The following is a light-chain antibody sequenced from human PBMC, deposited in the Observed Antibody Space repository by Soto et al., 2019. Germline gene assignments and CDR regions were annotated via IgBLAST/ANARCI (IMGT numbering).Light chain of an antibody. CDR3: CAFVRSNALL. J-gene: IGLJ2*01. CDR1: SSDVGSYSL. Sequence: QSALTQPASVSGSPGQSITVSCTGTSSDVGSYSLVSWYHQSPGKAPKLVIYEDNKRPSGVSNRFSGSKSGNTASLTISGLQAEDEADYYCCAFVRSNALLFGGGTKLTVL. CDR2: EDN. V-gene: IGLV2-23*01.